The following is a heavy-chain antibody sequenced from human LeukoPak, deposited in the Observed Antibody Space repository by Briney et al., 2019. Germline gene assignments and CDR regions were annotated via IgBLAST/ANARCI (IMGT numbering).Heavy chain of an antibody. CDR1: GFTFSSSA. CDR2: IFYSGST. Sequence: PGGSLRLSCAASGFTFSSSAMSWVRQAPGKGLEWIGSIFYSGSTYYNPSLKSRVTISVDMSKNQFSLKLSSVTAADTAVYYCARHLGAPYYYDSSGYYPFYYYYGMDVWGQGTTVTVSS. V-gene: IGHV4-39*01. J-gene: IGHJ6*02. CDR3: ARHLGAPYYYDSSGYYPFYYYYGMDV. D-gene: IGHD3-22*01.